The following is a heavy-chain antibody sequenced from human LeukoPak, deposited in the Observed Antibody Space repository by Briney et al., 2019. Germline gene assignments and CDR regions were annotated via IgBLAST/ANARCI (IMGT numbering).Heavy chain of an antibody. Sequence: GGSMRLSCAASGFTFSSYGMHWVRQAPGKGLEWVAFIRYDGSNKYYADSVKGRFTISRDNSKNTLYLQMNSLRAEDTAVYYCAKDSGSFYISYFDYWGQGTLVTVSS. V-gene: IGHV3-30*02. D-gene: IGHD1-26*01. CDR3: AKDSGSFYISYFDY. CDR2: IRYDGSNK. CDR1: GFTFSSYG. J-gene: IGHJ4*02.